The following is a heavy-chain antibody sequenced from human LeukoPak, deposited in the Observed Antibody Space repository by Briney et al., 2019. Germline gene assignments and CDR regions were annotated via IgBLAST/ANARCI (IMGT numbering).Heavy chain of an antibody. Sequence: SETLSLTCTVSGGSISSHYWSWIRQPPGKGLEWIGYIYYSGSTYYNPSLKSRVTISVDTSKNQFSLKLSSVTAADTAVYYCARVGSVEGLGAFEIWGQGTMVTVSS. CDR3: ARVGSVEGLGAFEI. J-gene: IGHJ3*02. CDR2: IYYSGST. D-gene: IGHD3-16*01. V-gene: IGHV4-59*11. CDR1: GGSISSHY.